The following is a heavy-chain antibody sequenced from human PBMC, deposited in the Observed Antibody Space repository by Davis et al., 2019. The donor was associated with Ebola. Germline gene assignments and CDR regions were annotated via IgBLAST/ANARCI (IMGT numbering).Heavy chain of an antibody. CDR3: ARDLGYSGYGIIL. D-gene: IGHD5-12*01. J-gene: IGHJ4*02. V-gene: IGHV3-74*01. CDR1: GFTFSSYW. CDR2: INSDGSST. Sequence: GESLKISCAASGFTFSSYWMHWVRQAPGKGLVWVSRINSDGSSTSYADSVKGRFTISRDNAKNTLYLQMNSLRAEDTAVYYCARDLGYSGYGIILWGQGTLVTVSS.